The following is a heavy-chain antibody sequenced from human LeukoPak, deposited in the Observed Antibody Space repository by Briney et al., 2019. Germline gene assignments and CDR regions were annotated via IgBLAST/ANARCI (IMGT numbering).Heavy chain of an antibody. D-gene: IGHD3-3*01. CDR2: TNPSGGST. Sequence: ASVKLSCTASGYTFTSYYMHWVRQAPGQGLEWMGITNPSGGSTSYAQKFQGRVTMTRDTSTSTVYMELSSLRSEDTAVYYCARDKAITIFGVVIIWYYYGMDVWGQGTTVTVSS. J-gene: IGHJ6*02. CDR1: GYTFTSYY. V-gene: IGHV1-46*01. CDR3: ARDKAITIFGVVIIWYYYGMDV.